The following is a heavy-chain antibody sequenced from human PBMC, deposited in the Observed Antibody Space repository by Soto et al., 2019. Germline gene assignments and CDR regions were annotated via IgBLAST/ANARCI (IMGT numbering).Heavy chain of an antibody. Sequence: TWWSLRLSCSASVFTFSSYAMHWFRQAPGKGLEWVAVISYDGSNKYYADSVKGRFTISRDNSKNTLYLQMNSLRAEDTAVYYCARDLRGDAFDIWGQGTMVTVSS. J-gene: IGHJ3*02. V-gene: IGHV3-30-3*01. CDR2: ISYDGSNK. D-gene: IGHD3-16*01. CDR3: ARDLRGDAFDI. CDR1: VFTFSSYA.